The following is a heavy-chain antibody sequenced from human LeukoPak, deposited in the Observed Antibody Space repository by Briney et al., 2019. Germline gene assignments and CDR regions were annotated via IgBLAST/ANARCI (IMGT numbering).Heavy chain of an antibody. Sequence: GGSLRLSCAASGFTFSSYAMHWVRQAPGKGLEWVAVISYDGSNKYYADSVKGRFTISRDNSKNTLYLQMNSLRAEDTAVYYCAKDPPFDYWGQGTLVTVSS. CDR2: ISYDGSNK. CDR3: AKDPPFDY. V-gene: IGHV3-30-3*01. CDR1: GFTFSSYA. J-gene: IGHJ4*02.